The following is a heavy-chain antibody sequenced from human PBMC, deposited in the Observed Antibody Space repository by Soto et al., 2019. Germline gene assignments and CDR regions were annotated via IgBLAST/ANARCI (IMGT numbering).Heavy chain of an antibody. D-gene: IGHD5-18*01. CDR2: IFYSGST. J-gene: IGHJ5*02. Sequence: SLTQPLRWSVADGNIRNYCWRRIRKQTRKGLEWIGHIFYSGSTNYNPALKSRVTISVDTSKNQFSLKLSSVTAADTAVYYCARDSGYNYGYFRWFDPWGQGTLVTVSS. CDR3: ARDSGYNYGYFRWFDP. V-gene: IGHV4-59*01. CDR1: DGNIRNYC.